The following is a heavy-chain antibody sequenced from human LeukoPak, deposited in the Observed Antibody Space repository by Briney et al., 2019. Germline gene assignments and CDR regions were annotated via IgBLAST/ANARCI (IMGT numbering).Heavy chain of an antibody. CDR3: ARDQNYYDSSGELYHVY. D-gene: IGHD3-22*01. V-gene: IGHV3-7*01. J-gene: IGHJ4*02. CDR1: GFIFSSYW. CDR2: IKRDGSEK. Sequence: GGSLRLSCAASGFIFSSYWMSWVRQAPGKGLEWVANIKRDGSEKYYVDSVKGRFTISRDNAKNSLFLQMNSLRAEDTAVYYCARDQNYYDSSGELYHVYWGQGTLVTVSS.